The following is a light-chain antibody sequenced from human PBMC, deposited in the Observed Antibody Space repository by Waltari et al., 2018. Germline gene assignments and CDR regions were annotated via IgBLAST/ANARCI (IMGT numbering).Light chain of an antibody. J-gene: IGKJ4*01. CDR1: QSVANY. CDR3: QRYSNSPLT. CDR2: GAS. V-gene: IGKV3-11*01. Sequence: VILTQSPATLSLSPGERATLSCRASQSVANYLAWYQQKPGQAPRLLIYGASSRATGIPDRFSGTGSGTEFTLTISSLEPEDLAVYFCQRYSNSPLTFGGGTKVEIK.